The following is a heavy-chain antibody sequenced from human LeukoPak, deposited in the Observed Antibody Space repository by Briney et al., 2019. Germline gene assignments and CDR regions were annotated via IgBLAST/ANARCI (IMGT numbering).Heavy chain of an antibody. CDR3: AGYWESNAFDI. D-gene: IGHD1-26*01. Sequence: SETLSLTCTVSGGSISSYYWNWIRQPPGKGLEWIGYIYYSGSTYYNPSLKRRVTISLDTAKNQFSLRLSSVTAADTAVYYCAGYWESNAFDIWGQGTMVTVSS. CDR1: GGSISSYY. CDR2: IYYSGST. V-gene: IGHV4-59*01. J-gene: IGHJ3*02.